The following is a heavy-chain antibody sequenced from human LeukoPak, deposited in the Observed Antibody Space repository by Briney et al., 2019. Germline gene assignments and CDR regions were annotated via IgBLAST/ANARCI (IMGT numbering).Heavy chain of an antibody. CDR1: GFSFSSNW. J-gene: IGHJ4*02. D-gene: IGHD1-26*01. V-gene: IGHV3-74*01. CDR3: AKDCSGSGSFYDY. CDR2: ISIDGGDT. Sequence: GGSLRLSCAASGFSFSSNWMHWVRQAPGKGLVWVSRISIDGGDTVYADSVKGRFTVSRDNAKDTLYLQMNSLRAEDTAIYYCAKDCSGSGSFYDYWGQGTLVTVSS.